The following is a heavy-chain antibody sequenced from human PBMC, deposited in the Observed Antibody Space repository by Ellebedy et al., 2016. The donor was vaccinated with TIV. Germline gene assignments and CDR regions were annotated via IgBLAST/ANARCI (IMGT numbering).Heavy chain of an antibody. CDR2: LNPSTGGT. V-gene: IGHV1-46*01. J-gene: IGHJ2*01. CDR3: ARGPYGGISVWYFDV. Sequence: ASVKVSCKVSGYTLTELSMHWVRQAPGQGLEWVGTLNPSTGGTSYAQKFQGRVTLTRDTSTSTAYMELNSLRSDDTAVYYCARGPYGGISVWYFDVWGRGTLVTVSS. D-gene: IGHD4-23*01. CDR1: GYTLTELS.